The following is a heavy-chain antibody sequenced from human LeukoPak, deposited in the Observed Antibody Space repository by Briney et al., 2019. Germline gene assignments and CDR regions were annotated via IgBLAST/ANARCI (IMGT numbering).Heavy chain of an antibody. D-gene: IGHD2-21*02. Sequence: SVKVSCKASGGTFSSYIISWVRQAPGQGLEWMGRIIPILGIANYAQKFQGRVTITADKSTSAAYMELSSLRSEDTDVYYCARRTYCGGDCFSAFDIWGQGTMVTVSS. CDR1: GGTFSSYI. J-gene: IGHJ3*02. V-gene: IGHV1-69*02. CDR2: IIPILGIA. CDR3: ARRTYCGGDCFSAFDI.